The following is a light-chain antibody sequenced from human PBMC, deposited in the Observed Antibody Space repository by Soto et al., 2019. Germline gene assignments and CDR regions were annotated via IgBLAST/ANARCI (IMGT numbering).Light chain of an antibody. J-gene: IGKJ5*01. CDR3: QQYDIWPIT. V-gene: IGKV3-15*01. Sequence: EIVMTQSPATLSVSPGERATLSCRASQSVSSNVAWHQQKPGQAPRLLIYSASTRATGIPARFSGSGSGTEFTLTISSLLSEDIAVYYCQQYDIWPITFGQGTRLEIK. CDR1: QSVSSN. CDR2: SAS.